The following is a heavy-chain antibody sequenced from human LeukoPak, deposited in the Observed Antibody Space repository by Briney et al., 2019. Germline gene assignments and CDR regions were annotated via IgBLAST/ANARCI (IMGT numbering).Heavy chain of an antibody. V-gene: IGHV3-48*01. CDR1: GFTFSSYS. D-gene: IGHD3-22*01. J-gene: IGHJ4*02. CDR2: ISSSSSTI. CDR3: ARDYYDSLGY. Sequence: PGGSLRLSCAASGFTFSSYSVNWARQAPGRGLEWVSYISSSSSTIYYADSVKGRFTISRDNAKNSLYLQMNSLRAEDTAVYYCARDYYDSLGYWGQGTLVTVSS.